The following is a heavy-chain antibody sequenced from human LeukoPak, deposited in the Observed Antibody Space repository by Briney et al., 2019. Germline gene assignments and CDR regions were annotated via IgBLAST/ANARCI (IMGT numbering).Heavy chain of an antibody. J-gene: IGHJ6*04. CDR2: INAGNGNT. CDR3: ARDDYYYYGMDV. V-gene: IGHV1-3*01. Sequence: GASVKVSCKASGYTFTSYAMHWVRQAPGQRLEWMGWINAGNGNTKYSQRFQGRVTITSDTSASTAYVELSSLRSEDTAVYYCARDDYYYYGMDVWGKGTSVTVSS. CDR1: GYTFTSYA.